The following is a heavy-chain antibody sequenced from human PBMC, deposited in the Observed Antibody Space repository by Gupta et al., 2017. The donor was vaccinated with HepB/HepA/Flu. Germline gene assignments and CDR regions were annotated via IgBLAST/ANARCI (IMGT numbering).Heavy chain of an antibody. CDR3: ARAGTSSGYFTYSLYYMDV. V-gene: IGHV3-74*01. Sequence: EVQLVESGGGLVQPGGSLRLSCAASGFTLSSYWMHWVRQAPGKGLVWVSRINSDGSSTSYADSAKGRFTISRDNAKNTLYLQMNSLRAEDTAVYYCARAGTSSGYFTYSLYYMDVWGKGTTVTVSS. D-gene: IGHD3-22*01. CDR2: INSDGSST. CDR1: GFTLSSYW. J-gene: IGHJ6*03.